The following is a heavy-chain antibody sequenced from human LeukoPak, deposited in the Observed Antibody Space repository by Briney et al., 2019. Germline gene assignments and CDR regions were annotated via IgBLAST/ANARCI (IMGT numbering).Heavy chain of an antibody. CDR2: IYYSGST. CDR1: GGSISSDGYY. J-gene: IGHJ4*02. Sequence: SETLSLTCTVSGGSISSDGYYWSWIRQHPGKGLEWIGYIYYSGSTYYNPSLKSRVTISVDTSKNQFSLKLSSVTAADTAVYYCARGTPDFWSGYYKGEFDYWGQGTLVTVSP. D-gene: IGHD3-3*01. V-gene: IGHV4-31*03. CDR3: ARGTPDFWSGYYKGEFDY.